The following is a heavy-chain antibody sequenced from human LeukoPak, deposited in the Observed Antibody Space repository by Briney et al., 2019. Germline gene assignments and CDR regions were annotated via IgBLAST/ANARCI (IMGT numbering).Heavy chain of an antibody. D-gene: IGHD5-18*01. CDR1: GGSLSSSSYY. J-gene: IGHJ4*02. CDR3: RGYSAGYLLDY. V-gene: IGHV4-39*01. CDR2: ILYNENT. Sequence: PSETLSLTFTVSGGSLSSSSYYWGWIRQSPGKGLEYIGSILYNENTYYNPSLKSRVIISIDTSKNQFSLKSSSVTAADAAVYYCRGYSAGYLLDYWGQGTLVTVSS.